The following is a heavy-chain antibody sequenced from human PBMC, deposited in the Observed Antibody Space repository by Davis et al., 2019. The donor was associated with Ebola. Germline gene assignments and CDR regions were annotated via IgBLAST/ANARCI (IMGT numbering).Heavy chain of an antibody. CDR3: AREGCSNGVCHDFDY. V-gene: IGHV1-2*06. CDR1: GYTFTNYY. D-gene: IGHD2-8*01. CDR2: INPNRGDT. Sequence: ASVKVSCKASGYTFTNYYMHWVRQAPGQGLEWIGRINPNRGDTNYAPNFQGRVTMTRGTSIDTAYMELIRLTSDDTAVYYCAREGCSNGVCHDFDYWGQGTLVTVSS. J-gene: IGHJ4*02.